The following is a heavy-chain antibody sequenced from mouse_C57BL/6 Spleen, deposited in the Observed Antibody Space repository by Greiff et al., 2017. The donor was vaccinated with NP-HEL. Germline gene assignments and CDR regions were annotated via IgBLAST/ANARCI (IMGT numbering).Heavy chain of an antibody. Sequence: VQLQQSGAELVRPGASVKLSCTASGFNIKDYYMHWVKQRPEQGLEWIGRIDPEDGDTEYAPKFQGKATMTADTSSNTAYLQLSSLTPEDTAVYYCTTEGYYYGRSYSALDNSGQETSLTVSS. CDR2: IDPEDGDT. J-gene: IGHJ4*01. CDR3: TTEGYYYGRSYSALDN. V-gene: IGHV14-1*01. D-gene: IGHD1-1*01. CDR1: GFNIKDYY.